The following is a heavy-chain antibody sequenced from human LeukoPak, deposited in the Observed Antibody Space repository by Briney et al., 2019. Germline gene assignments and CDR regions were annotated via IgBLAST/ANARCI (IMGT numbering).Heavy chain of an antibody. J-gene: IGHJ4*02. CDR2: IFYTGST. V-gene: IGHV4-59*01. CDR1: GGSISNYY. Sequence: SETLSLTRTVSGGSISNYYWSWIRQPPGKGLEWIGYIFYTGSTNYNPSLKSRVTISVDRSKNQFSLKVTSVTAADTAVYYCARGLGTTWDPQHYWGLGTLVTVSS. D-gene: IGHD3-16*01. CDR3: ARGLGTTWDPQHY.